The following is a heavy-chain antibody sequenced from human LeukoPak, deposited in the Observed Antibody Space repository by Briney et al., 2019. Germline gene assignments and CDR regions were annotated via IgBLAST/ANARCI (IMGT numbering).Heavy chain of an antibody. CDR2: INPSGGST. V-gene: IGHV1-46*03. CDR1: GYTFISYY. J-gene: IGHJ5*02. D-gene: IGHD1-1*01. Sequence: ASVNVSCKASGYTFISYYMHWVRQAPGQGLEWMGIINPSGGSTTYAQKFQGRVTMTRDTSTSTVYMELSSLRSDDTAVYYCASGTTPGSRFDPWGQGTLVTVSS. CDR3: ASGTTPGSRFDP.